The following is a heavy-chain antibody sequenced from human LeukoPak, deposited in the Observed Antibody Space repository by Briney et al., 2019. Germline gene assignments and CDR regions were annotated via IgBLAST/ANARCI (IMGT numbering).Heavy chain of an antibody. CDR2: IRYDGSNK. CDR3: AKDSKRWKTYYYEAGSYYFDY. CDR1: GFTFSSYG. D-gene: IGHD3-10*01. J-gene: IGHJ4*02. Sequence: GGSLRLSCGASGFTFSSYGMHWVRQAPGKGLEWVAFIRYDGSNKYYADSVKGRFTISRDNSKNTLYLQMNSLRPEDTAVYYRAKDSKRWKTYYYEAGSYYFDYWGQGTRVTVSS. V-gene: IGHV3-30*02.